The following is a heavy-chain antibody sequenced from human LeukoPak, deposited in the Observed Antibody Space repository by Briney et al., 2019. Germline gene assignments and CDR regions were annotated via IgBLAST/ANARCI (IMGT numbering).Heavy chain of an antibody. D-gene: IGHD2-2*01. CDR2: IWHDGSNK. Sequence: GGSLRLSCAASGFSFSTYGMHWVRQAPGKGLEWVAVIWHDGSNKFSADSVKGRFTISRDNSKHTLYLQMSSLRAEDTAVYYCARDGRYCSSTSCMDVWGQGTTVTVSS. J-gene: IGHJ6*02. CDR1: GFSFSTYG. V-gene: IGHV3-33*01. CDR3: ARDGRYCSSTSCMDV.